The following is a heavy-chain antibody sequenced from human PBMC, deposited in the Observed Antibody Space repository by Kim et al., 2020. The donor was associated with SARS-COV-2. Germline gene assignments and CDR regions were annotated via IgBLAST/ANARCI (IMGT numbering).Heavy chain of an antibody. V-gene: IGHV3-74*01. Sequence: GGSLRLSCAASGFDFSTYWMHWVRQAPGKGLVWVSRINSDGSNITYADSVKGRFTISRDNAKNTLYLQMNSLRTEDTAVYYCAKAGDYDSRGFYAFFRSWGQRARVTGSS. D-gene: IGHD3-22*01. CDR1: GFDFSTYW. CDR2: INSDGSNI. CDR3: AKAGDYDSRGFYAFFRS. J-gene: IGHJ5*02.